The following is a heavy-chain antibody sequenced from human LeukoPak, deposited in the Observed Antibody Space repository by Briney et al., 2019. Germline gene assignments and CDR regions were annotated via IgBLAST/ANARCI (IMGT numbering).Heavy chain of an antibody. CDR2: INHSGST. D-gene: IGHD6-13*01. CDR1: DVSFSGYY. Sequence: PSETLSLTCAVYDVSFSGYYWSWLRQPPGKGLEWIGEINHSGSTNYNPSLKSRVTITVDTSKNQFSLNLRSVTAADTAVYYCARVERIAAAYWGQGTLVTVSS. V-gene: IGHV4-34*01. J-gene: IGHJ4*02. CDR3: ARVERIAAAY.